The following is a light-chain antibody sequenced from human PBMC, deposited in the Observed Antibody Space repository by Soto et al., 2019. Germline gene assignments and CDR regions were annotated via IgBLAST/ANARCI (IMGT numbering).Light chain of an antibody. Sequence: QSVLTQPPSASGSPGQSVAISCTGTSSDVGGYNYVSWYQQHPGKAPKLMIYEVNKRPSGVPDRFSGSKSGNTASLTVSGLQAEDEADYYCSSYTSHYTRVFGTGTKLTVL. CDR2: EVN. J-gene: IGLJ1*01. CDR3: SSYTSHYTRV. CDR1: SSDVGGYNY. V-gene: IGLV2-8*01.